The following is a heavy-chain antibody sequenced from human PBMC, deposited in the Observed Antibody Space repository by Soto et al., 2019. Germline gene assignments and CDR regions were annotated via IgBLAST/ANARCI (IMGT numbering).Heavy chain of an antibody. CDR2: IYWDDDK. D-gene: IGHD4-17*01. CDR1: GFSLSTSGVG. V-gene: IGHV2-5*02. CDR3: AHRGVDDYGDYWYFDY. Sequence: QITLKESGPTLVKPTQTLTLTCTFSGFSLSTSGVGVGWIRQPPGKALEWLVLIYWDDDKRYSPSLKSRLTITKDTSKNQVVLTMTNMDPVDTATYYCAHRGVDDYGDYWYFDYWGQGTLVTVSS. J-gene: IGHJ4*02.